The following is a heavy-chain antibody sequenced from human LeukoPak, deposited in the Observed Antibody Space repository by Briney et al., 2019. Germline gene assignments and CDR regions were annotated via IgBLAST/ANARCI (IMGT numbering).Heavy chain of an antibody. D-gene: IGHD2-2*01. Sequence: ASVKVSCKASGYTFTSYYMHWVRQAPGQGLEWMGIINPSGGSTSYAQKFQGRVTMTRDTSTSTVYMELSRLRSDDTAVYYCARSRYCSSTSCRNYYYYYHMDVWGKGTTVTVSS. J-gene: IGHJ6*03. CDR3: ARSRYCSSTSCRNYYYYYHMDV. V-gene: IGHV1-46*01. CDR1: GYTFTSYY. CDR2: INPSGGST.